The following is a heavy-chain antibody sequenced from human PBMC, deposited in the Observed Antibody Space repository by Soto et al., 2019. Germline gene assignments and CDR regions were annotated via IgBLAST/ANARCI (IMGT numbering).Heavy chain of an antibody. CDR3: ARDGRGEQWISYMDV. D-gene: IGHD6-19*01. J-gene: IGHJ6*02. CDR2: TSFDGSNK. V-gene: IGHV3-30-3*01. Sequence: QVQLVESGGGVVQPGRSLRLSCAASGFTFSSYAMHWVRQAPGKGLEWVTLTSFDGSNKYYADSVRGRFTTSRDNSKNTLYLQMSSLKTEDTAVYYCARDGRGEQWISYMDVWGQGTTVTVSS. CDR1: GFTFSSYA.